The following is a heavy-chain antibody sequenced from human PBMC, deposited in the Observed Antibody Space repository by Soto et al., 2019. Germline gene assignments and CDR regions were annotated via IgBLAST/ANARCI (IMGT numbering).Heavy chain of an antibody. CDR2: IYYSGST. CDR3: ARLGAQEIDP. Sequence: SETLSLTCTVSGGSISSYYWSWIRQPPGKGLELIGYIYYSGSTSYNPSLKSRVTISVDTSKNQFSLKLSSVTAADTAVYYCARLGAQEIDPWGQGTLVTVSS. J-gene: IGHJ5*02. CDR1: GGSISSYY. V-gene: IGHV4-59*08. D-gene: IGHD3-16*01.